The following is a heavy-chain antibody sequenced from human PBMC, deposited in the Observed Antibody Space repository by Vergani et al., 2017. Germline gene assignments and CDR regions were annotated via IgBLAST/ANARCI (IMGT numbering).Heavy chain of an antibody. D-gene: IGHD6-19*01. CDR2: MYHSGST. CDR3: ASIPGYSSGWYGEGLFDC. Sequence: QVQLPESGPGLVKPSGTLSLTCAVSGGSISSSNWWSWVRQPPGKGLEWIGEMYHSGSTNYNPSLKSRVTISVDKSKNQFSLKLSSVTAADTAVYYCASIPGYSSGWYGEGLFDCWGQGTLVTVSS. CDR1: GGSISSSNW. J-gene: IGHJ4*02. V-gene: IGHV4-4*02.